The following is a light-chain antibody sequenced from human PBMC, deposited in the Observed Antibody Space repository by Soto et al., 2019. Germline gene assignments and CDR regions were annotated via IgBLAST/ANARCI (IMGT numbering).Light chain of an antibody. Sequence: VVLTQSPGSLAFSPWERATLSCSASQSVSSSYLAWYQQKPCQAPRLLIYGASSRATGIPDRFSGSGSGTDFTLTISRLEPEDFAVYYCQQYGSSPAVTFGQGTRL. J-gene: IGKJ5*01. V-gene: IGKV3-20*01. CDR1: QSVSSSY. CDR2: GAS. CDR3: QQYGSSPAVT.